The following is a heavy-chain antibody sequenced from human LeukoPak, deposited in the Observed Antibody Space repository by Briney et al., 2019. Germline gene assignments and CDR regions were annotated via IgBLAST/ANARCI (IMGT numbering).Heavy chain of an antibody. V-gene: IGHV3-23*01. D-gene: IGHD7-27*01. CDR2: ISNIDGST. CDR1: GFSFNNYG. J-gene: IGHJ4*02. Sequence: GGSLRLSCVASGFSFNNYGMNWVRQAPGKGLEWVSSISNIDGSTKYADSVKGRFTISTDKSKNTLFLQMNSLRAEDTAVYYRAKEDLGRTFDYWGQGTLVTVSS. CDR3: AKEDLGRTFDY.